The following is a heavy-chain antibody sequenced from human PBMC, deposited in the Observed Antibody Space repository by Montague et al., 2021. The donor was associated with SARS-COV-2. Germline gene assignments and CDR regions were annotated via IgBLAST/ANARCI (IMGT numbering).Heavy chain of an antibody. CDR1: GFTFSSYA. J-gene: IGHJ6*03. V-gene: IGHV3-30*04. D-gene: IGHD3-3*01. Sequence: SLRLSCAASGFTFSSYAMHWVRQAPGKGLEWVAVISYDGSNKYYADSVKGRFTISRDNSKNTLYPQMNSLRAEDTAVYYCARDGQYYDFWSGYLAVDTGLDYYYMDVWGKGTTVTVSS. CDR2: ISYDGSNK. CDR3: ARDGQYYDFWSGYLAVDTGLDYYYMDV.